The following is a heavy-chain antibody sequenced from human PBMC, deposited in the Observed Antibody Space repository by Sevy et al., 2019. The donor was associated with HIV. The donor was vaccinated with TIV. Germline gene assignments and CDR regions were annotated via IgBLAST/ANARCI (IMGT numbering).Heavy chain of an antibody. CDR3: ATDPIPANYYGSGNYFDY. Sequence: GGCLRLSCAASGFTFSSYAMHWVRQAPGKGLEWMAVISYDGSNKYYADSVKGRFTISRDNSNNTLYLQMNSLRAEDTAVYYCATDPIPANYYGSGNYFDYWGQGTLVTVSS. CDR1: GFTFSSYA. CDR2: ISYDGSNK. D-gene: IGHD3-10*01. J-gene: IGHJ4*02. V-gene: IGHV3-30-3*01.